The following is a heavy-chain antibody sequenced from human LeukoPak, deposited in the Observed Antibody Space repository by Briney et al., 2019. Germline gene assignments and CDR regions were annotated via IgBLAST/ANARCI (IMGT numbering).Heavy chain of an antibody. CDR3: ARHYYDSSGYYYNWFDP. Sequence: SETLSLTCTVSGGSISSSSYYWGWIRQPPGKGLEWIGSIYYSGSTYYNPSLKSRVTISVNTSKNQFSLKLSSVTAADTAVYYCARHYYDSSGYYYNWFDPWGQGTLVTVSS. J-gene: IGHJ5*02. CDR1: GGSISSSSYY. V-gene: IGHV4-39*01. D-gene: IGHD3-22*01. CDR2: IYYSGST.